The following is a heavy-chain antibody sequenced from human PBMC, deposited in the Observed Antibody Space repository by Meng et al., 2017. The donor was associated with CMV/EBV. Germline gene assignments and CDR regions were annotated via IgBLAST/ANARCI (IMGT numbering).Heavy chain of an antibody. J-gene: IGHJ4*02. V-gene: IGHV3-33*06. CDR2: IWYDGSNK. D-gene: IGHD2-2*02. CDR1: LSGYG. CDR3: AKPYCSSTSCYTGRGGFDY. Sequence: LSGYGRHWVRQAPGKGLEWVAVIWYDGSNKYYADSVKGRFTISRDNSKNTLYLQMNSLRAEDTAVYYCAKPYCSSTSCYTGRGGFDYWGQGTLVTVSS.